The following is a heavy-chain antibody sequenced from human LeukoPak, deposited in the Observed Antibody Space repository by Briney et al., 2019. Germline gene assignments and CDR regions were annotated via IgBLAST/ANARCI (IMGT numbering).Heavy chain of an antibody. CDR2: FYSGGRI. V-gene: IGHV3-66*01. D-gene: IGHD2-15*01. CDR1: GFSVINNY. Sequence: HSGGSLRLSCAASGFSVINNYMSWVRQAPGKGLEWVSVFYSGGRIYYADSVKGRFTISRDNSKNTLYLQMNTLRVEDTAVYYCARDYFSRAALLGYFDLWGRGTLVTVSS. CDR3: ARDYFSRAALLGYFDL. J-gene: IGHJ2*01.